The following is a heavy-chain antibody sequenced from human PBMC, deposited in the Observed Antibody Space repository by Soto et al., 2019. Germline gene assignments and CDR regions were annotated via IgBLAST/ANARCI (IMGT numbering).Heavy chain of an antibody. CDR3: AKSPMVRTFHYGMDV. J-gene: IGHJ6*02. Sequence: VQVVESGGGLVQPGGSLRVSCAASELTFSSFWVSWVRQAPGKGLEWVADINEDGTEKYYADAVKGRFTISRDNAKNSLYLPMNNLRAGDTAVYFCAKSPMVRTFHYGMDVWGQGTTVTVSS. D-gene: IGHD2-8*01. V-gene: IGHV3-7*05. CDR1: ELTFSSFW. CDR2: INEDGTEK.